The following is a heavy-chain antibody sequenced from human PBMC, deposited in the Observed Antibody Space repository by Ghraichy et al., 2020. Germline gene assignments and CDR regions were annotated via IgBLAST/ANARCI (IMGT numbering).Heavy chain of an antibody. Sequence: SETLSLTCAVYGGSFSGYYWSWIRQPPGKGLEWIGEINHSGSTNYNPFLESRVTMSVDTSKNQFSLKLSSVTAADTAVYYCARGYCSGGGCSPATGHFDYWGQGTLVTVSS. V-gene: IGHV4-34*01. CDR3: ARGYCSGGGCSPATGHFDY. D-gene: IGHD2-15*01. J-gene: IGHJ4*02. CDR1: GGSFSGYY. CDR2: INHSGST.